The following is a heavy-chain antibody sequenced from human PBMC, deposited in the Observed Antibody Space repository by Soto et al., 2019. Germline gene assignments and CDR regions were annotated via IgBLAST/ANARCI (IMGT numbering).Heavy chain of an antibody. CDR1: GFFISSGNY. V-gene: IGHV4-38-2*02. CDR3: ARARWYDAFDV. D-gene: IGHD2-15*01. CDR2: IFHGGNT. J-gene: IGHJ3*01. Sequence: SETLSLTCSVSGFFISSGNYWGWIRKPPGKGLEWIGSIFHGGNTYYNPSLKSRVTISVDMSKNQFSLKLNSVTAADTAVYYCARARWYDAFDVWGQGTVVTVSS.